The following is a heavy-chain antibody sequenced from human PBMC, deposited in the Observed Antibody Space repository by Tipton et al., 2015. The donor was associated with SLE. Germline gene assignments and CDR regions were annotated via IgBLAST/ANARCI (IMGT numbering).Heavy chain of an antibody. CDR1: GGSFNGYY. V-gene: IGHV4-34*01. Sequence: TLSLTCAVYGGSFNGYYWSWIRQPPGKGLEWIGDIDHGRDTNYNPSLKSRLTISLDTSKNQFSLKLNSVTAADTAIYYCARHLGASFDFWGQGILVTVSS. J-gene: IGHJ4*02. CDR3: ARHLGASFDF. CDR2: IDHGRDT.